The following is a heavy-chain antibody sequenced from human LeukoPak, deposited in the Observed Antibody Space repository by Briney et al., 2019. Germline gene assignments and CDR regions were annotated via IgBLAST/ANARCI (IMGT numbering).Heavy chain of an antibody. CDR1: GYTFTSYG. Sequence: ASVKVSCKASGYTFTSYGISWVRQAPGQGLEWMGWISAYNGNTNYAQKLQGRVTMTTDTSTSTAYMELRSLRSDDTAVYYCARDRSQLRFLEEPGKSLDPWGQGTLVTVSS. D-gene: IGHD3-3*01. CDR3: ARDRSQLRFLEEPGKSLDP. V-gene: IGHV1-18*01. CDR2: ISAYNGNT. J-gene: IGHJ5*02.